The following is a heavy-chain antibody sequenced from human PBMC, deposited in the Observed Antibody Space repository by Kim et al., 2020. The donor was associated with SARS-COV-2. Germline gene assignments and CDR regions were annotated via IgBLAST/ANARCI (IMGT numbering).Heavy chain of an antibody. J-gene: IGHJ6*02. Sequence: GGSLRLSCAASGFTFSSYAMSWVRQAPGKGLEWVSAISGSGGSTYYADSVKGRFTISRDNSKNTLYLQMNSLRAEGTAVYYCAKEAVRLLWFGELLSHYYYGMDVWGQGTTVTVSS. CDR2: ISGSGGST. CDR1: GFTFSSYA. V-gene: IGHV3-23*01. CDR3: AKEAVRLLWFGELLSHYYYGMDV. D-gene: IGHD3-10*01.